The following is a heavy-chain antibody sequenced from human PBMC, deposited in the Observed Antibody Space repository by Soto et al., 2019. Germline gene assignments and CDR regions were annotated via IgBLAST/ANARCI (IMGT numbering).Heavy chain of an antibody. CDR1: GGTFSSYT. Sequence: GASVNVSCKASGGTFSSYTISWVRQAPGQGLEWMGRIIPILGIANYAQKFQGRVTITADKSTSTAYMELSSLRSEDTAVYYCARAPSITIFGVVTHDAFDIWGQGTMVTVSS. CDR2: IIPILGIA. CDR3: ARAPSITIFGVVTHDAFDI. V-gene: IGHV1-69*02. D-gene: IGHD3-3*01. J-gene: IGHJ3*02.